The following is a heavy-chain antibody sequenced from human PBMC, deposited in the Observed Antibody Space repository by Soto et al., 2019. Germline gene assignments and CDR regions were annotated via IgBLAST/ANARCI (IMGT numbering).Heavy chain of an antibody. V-gene: IGHV3-30-3*01. D-gene: IGHD5-12*01. CDR3: ARDDEMATITTPFDY. CDR2: ISYDGSNK. J-gene: IGHJ4*02. CDR1: GFTFSSYA. Sequence: ESGGGVVQPGRSLRLSCAASGFTFSSYAMYWVRQAPGKGLEWVAVISYDGSNKYYADSVKGRFTISRDNSKNTLYLQMNSLRAEDTAAYNCARDDEMATITTPFDYWGQGTLVTVSS.